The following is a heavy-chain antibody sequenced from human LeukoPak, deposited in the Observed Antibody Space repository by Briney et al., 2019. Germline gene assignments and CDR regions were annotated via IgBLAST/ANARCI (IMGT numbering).Heavy chain of an antibody. J-gene: IGHJ6*03. V-gene: IGHV4-34*01. Sequence: PSETLSLTCAVYGGSFSGYYWSWIRQPPGKGLEWIGEINHSGSTNYNPSLKSRVTISVDTSKNQFSLKLSSVTAADTAVYYCARHPTQQLVPYYYYYMDVWGKGTTVTVSS. CDR2: INHSGST. D-gene: IGHD6-13*01. CDR1: GGSFSGYY. CDR3: ARHPTQQLVPYYYYYMDV.